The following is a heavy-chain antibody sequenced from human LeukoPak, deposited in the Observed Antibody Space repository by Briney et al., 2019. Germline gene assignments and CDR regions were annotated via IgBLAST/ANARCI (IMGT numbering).Heavy chain of an antibody. CDR3: ARRST. CDR1: GDSISSYY. J-gene: IGHJ5*02. CDR2: IYYSGST. V-gene: IGHV4-39*01. D-gene: IGHD2/OR15-2a*01. Sequence: SETLSLTCTVSGDSISSYYWGWIRQPPGKGLEWIGSIYYSGSTYYNPSLKSRVTISVDTSKNQFSLKLSSVTAADTAVYYCARRSTWGQGTLVTVSS.